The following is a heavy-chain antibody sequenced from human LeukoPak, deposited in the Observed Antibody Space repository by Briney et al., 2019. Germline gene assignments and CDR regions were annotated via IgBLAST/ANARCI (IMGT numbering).Heavy chain of an antibody. D-gene: IGHD6-19*01. CDR1: GGSINSYY. CDR3: ARASSSGVRLFDY. CDR2: IYYIGST. Sequence: SETLSLTCTVSGGSINSYYWNWFRQHPGKGLEWIGYIYYIGSTNYNPSLKSRVTISLDTSKNQFSLKLSSVTAADTAVYYCARASSSGVRLFDYWGQGTLVTVSS. J-gene: IGHJ4*02. V-gene: IGHV4-59*08.